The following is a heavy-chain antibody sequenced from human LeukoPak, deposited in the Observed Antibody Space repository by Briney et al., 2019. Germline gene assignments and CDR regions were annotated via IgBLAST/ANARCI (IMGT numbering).Heavy chain of an antibody. J-gene: IGHJ4*02. Sequence: SETLSLTCTVSGASLRSYYWSWIRQPPGKELEWIGYVSYGGVTNYNPSLKSRVTISIDTSKSQFSLKLSSVTAADTAVYYCARQGGSSWLFYFDLWGQGSLVTVS. V-gene: IGHV4-59*08. CDR3: ARQGGSSWLFYFDL. D-gene: IGHD6-13*01. CDR1: GASLRSYY. CDR2: VSYGGVT.